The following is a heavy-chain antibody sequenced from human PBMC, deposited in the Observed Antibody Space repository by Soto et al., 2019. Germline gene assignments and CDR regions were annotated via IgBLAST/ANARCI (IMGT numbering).Heavy chain of an antibody. CDR1: GFTVSSNY. J-gene: IGHJ4*02. CDR2: IYSGGST. CDR3: ARGYIAAAGIDY. V-gene: IGHV3-53*01. D-gene: IGHD6-13*01. Sequence: GGSLRLSCAASGFTVSSNYMSWVRQAPGKGLEWVSVIYSGGSTYYADSAKGRFTISRDNSKNTLYLQMNSLRAEDTAVYYCARGYIAAAGIDYWGQGTLVTVSS.